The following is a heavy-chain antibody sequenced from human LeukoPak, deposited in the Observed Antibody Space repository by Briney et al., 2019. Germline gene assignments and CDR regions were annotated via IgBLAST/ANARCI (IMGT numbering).Heavy chain of an antibody. V-gene: IGHV4-39*07. J-gene: IGHJ2*01. CDR1: GGSISSSSYY. CDR3: ARDRYYDSSSGHYGWYFDL. CDR2: IYYSGST. D-gene: IGHD3-22*01. Sequence: SETLSLTCTVSGGSISSSSYYWGWIRQPPGKGLEWIGSIYYSGSTYYNPSLKSRVTISVDTSKNQFSLKLSSVTAADTAVYYCARDRYYDSSSGHYGWYFDLWGRGTLVTVSS.